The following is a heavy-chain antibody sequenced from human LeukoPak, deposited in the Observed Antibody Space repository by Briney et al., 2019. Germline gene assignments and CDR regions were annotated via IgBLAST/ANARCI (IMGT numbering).Heavy chain of an antibody. Sequence: SETLSLTCTVSGGSIHSYWSWIRPPAGKGLEWIGRISGSGTITYNPALQSRLTLSIDTSKNQFSLKLMSVTAADTAVYYCARDSGTTGEVKFDPWGQGTLVTVSS. J-gene: IGHJ5*02. CDR2: ISGSGTI. V-gene: IGHV4-4*07. D-gene: IGHD3-10*01. CDR1: GGSIHSY. CDR3: ARDSGTTGEVKFDP.